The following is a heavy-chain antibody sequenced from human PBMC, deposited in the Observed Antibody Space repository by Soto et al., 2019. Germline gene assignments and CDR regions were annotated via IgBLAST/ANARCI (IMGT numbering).Heavy chain of an antibody. J-gene: IGHJ2*01. CDR2: IYYTGST. Sequence: SDTLSLTCSVSGASIRSGGCYRSWLRQSPGKGLEWIGHIYYTGSTFYSPSLKSRLTMSLDTSKNQFSLDLRSVTAADTAMYYCARIEMASIKWGRGTLVTVSS. V-gene: IGHV4-31*03. CDR1: GASIRSGGCY. CDR3: ARIEMASIK.